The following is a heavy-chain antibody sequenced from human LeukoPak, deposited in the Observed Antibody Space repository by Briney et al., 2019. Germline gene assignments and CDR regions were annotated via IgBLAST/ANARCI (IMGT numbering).Heavy chain of an antibody. D-gene: IGHD3-22*01. V-gene: IGHV3-48*01. CDR2: ITSTSDTI. CDR3: ARSSGYPFFDY. J-gene: IGHJ4*02. CDR1: GFTFSDYS. Sequence: PGGSLRLSCEASGFTFSDYSMNWVRQAPGEGLEWLSYITSTSDTIYYADSVKGRFTSSRDNAKNSVYLQMHSLRAEDTAVYYCARSSGYPFFDYWGQGTLVTVSS.